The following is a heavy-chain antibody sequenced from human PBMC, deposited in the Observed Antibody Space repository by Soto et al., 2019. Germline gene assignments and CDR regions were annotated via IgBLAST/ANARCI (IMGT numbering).Heavy chain of an antibody. CDR3: ASSYGSGYRAFDY. Sequence: QVQLVQSGAEVKRPGSSVKVSCKASGDTFNFYSINWVRQAPGLGLEWMGRVNPIVSMSNYAQKFQGRVTMTAHQSTSTAYMELSGLRSEDTAIYYCASSYGSGYRAFDYWGQGALVTVSS. D-gene: IGHD3-10*01. J-gene: IGHJ4*02. CDR2: VNPIVSMS. CDR1: GDTFNFYS. V-gene: IGHV1-69*02.